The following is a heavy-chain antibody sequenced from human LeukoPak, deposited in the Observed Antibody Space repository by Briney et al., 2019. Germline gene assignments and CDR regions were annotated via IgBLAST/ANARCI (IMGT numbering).Heavy chain of an antibody. CDR1: GFTFSSYE. V-gene: IGHV3-48*03. J-gene: IGHJ3*02. Sequence: PGGSLRLSCAASGFTFSSYEMNWVRQAPGKGLEWISKISRSGSATDYADSVKGRFIFTRDNANNSLYLQMNSLRAEDTAVYYCARSFGLIPGAFDIWGQGTMVTVSS. CDR3: ARSFGLIPGAFDI. D-gene: IGHD2-2*02. CDR2: ISRSGSAT.